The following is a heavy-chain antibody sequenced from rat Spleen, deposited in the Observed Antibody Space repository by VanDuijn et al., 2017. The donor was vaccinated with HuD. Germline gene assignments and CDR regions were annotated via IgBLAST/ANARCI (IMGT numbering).Heavy chain of an antibody. CDR1: GFSSTNFN. D-gene: IGHD1-11*01. V-gene: IGHV2-41*01. CDR3: GRRGYGGYIDD. Sequence: QVQMKESGPGLVQPSQTLSLTCTASGFSSTNFNVHWVRQPPGKGLEWMGVIWNTGGTRYNSALKSRLSISRETSKNPVFLKMNSLQTEDTAIYFCGRRGYGGYIDDWGQGVMVTVSS. CDR2: IWNTGGT. J-gene: IGHJ2*01.